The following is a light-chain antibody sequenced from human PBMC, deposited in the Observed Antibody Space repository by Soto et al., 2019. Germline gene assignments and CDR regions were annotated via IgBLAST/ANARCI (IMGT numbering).Light chain of an antibody. CDR2: AAS. Sequence: IQWTQSPSSLSASIGDRVTITCRASPDISSVLAWYQPKAWKAPNLMIYAASTLQSVVPSKLSGNVYGTDFNLTNDRLPAAEFATYVVQQLNSYPLHLGQRTPLENK. CDR1: PDISSV. J-gene: IGKJ5*01. V-gene: IGKV1-9*01. CDR3: QQLNSYPLH.